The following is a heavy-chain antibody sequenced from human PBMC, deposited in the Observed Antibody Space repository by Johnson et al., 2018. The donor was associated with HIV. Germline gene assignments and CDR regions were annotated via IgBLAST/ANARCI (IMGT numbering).Heavy chain of an antibody. V-gene: IGHV3-9*01. CDR2: ISWNSGSI. J-gene: IGHJ3*02. D-gene: IGHD5-24*01. Sequence: VQLVESGGGLVQPGRSLRLSCAASGFTFDDYAMHWVRQAPGKGLEWVSGISWNSGSIGYADSVNGRFTISRDNAKNSLYLQMNSLRAEDTALYYCAKDLFVEMATIWGAFDIWGQGTMVTVSS. CDR3: AKDLFVEMATIWGAFDI. CDR1: GFTFDDYA.